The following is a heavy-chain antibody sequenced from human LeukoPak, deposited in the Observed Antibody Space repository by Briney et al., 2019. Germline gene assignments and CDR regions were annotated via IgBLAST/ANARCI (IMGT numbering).Heavy chain of an antibody. V-gene: IGHV3-23*01. CDR1: GFSSISYV. CDR2: ISGSGGST. J-gene: IGHJ4*02. Sequence: VGSLRLSCAPSGFSSISYVLCWVRQAPEEGVERVSAISGSGGSTYYADSVKGRFTISRDNSKNTLYLQMNSLRAEDTAVYYCAKDRFDSSSWGSFDYWGQGTLVTVSS. CDR3: AKDRFDSSSWGSFDY. D-gene: IGHD6-13*01.